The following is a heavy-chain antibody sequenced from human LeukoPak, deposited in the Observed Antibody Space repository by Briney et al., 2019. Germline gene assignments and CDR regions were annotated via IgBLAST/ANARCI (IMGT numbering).Heavy chain of an antibody. Sequence: PGGSLRLSCAASGFTFSSYSMNGVRQAPGKGLEWVSSISSSSYIYYADSVKGRFTISRDNAKNSLYLQMNSLRAEDTAVYYCARVDYSSSSFYFDYWGQGTLVTVSS. J-gene: IGHJ4*02. CDR1: GFTFSSYS. CDR3: ARVDYSSSSFYFDY. D-gene: IGHD6-6*01. CDR2: ISSSSYI. V-gene: IGHV3-21*01.